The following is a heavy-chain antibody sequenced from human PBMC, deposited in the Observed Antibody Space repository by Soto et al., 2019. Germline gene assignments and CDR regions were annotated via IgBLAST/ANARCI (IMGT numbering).Heavy chain of an antibody. CDR1: GFTFSSYG. D-gene: IGHD5-12*01. CDR3: AKGQYIPVPEY. Sequence: GGSLRLSCAASGFTFSSYGMHWVRQAPGKGLEWVAVISYDGSNKYYADSVKGRFTISRDNSKNTLYLQMNSLRAEDTAVYYCAKGQYIPVPEYWGQGTLVTVSS. V-gene: IGHV3-30*18. J-gene: IGHJ4*02. CDR2: ISYDGSNK.